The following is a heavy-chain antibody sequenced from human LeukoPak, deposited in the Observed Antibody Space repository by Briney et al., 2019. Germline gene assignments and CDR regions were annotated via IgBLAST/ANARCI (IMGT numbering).Heavy chain of an antibody. CDR2: IYHSGST. CDR1: GGSISSGGYS. J-gene: IGHJ5*02. CDR3: ARGNSGYDPGWFDP. Sequence: PSETLSLTCAVSGGSISSGGYSWSWIRQPPGKGLEWIGYIYHSGSTYYTPSLKSRVTISVDRSKNQFSLKLSSVTAADTAVYYCARGNSGYDPGWFDPWGQGTLVTVSS. D-gene: IGHD5-12*01. V-gene: IGHV4-30-2*01.